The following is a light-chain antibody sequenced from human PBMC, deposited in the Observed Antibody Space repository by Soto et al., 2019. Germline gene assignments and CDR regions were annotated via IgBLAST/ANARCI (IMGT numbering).Light chain of an antibody. V-gene: IGKV1-39*01. CDR1: QSVSSY. CDR3: QQSYRAVT. J-gene: IGKJ5*01. CDR2: AAS. Sequence: DIHMTQSPSSLSASLGDRISITCRASQSVSSYLNWYQQKPGKAPRLLIYAASHLQTGVPSRFRGTGSATHFTLTISSLQPEDFATYYCQQSYRAVTFGQGTRLEIK.